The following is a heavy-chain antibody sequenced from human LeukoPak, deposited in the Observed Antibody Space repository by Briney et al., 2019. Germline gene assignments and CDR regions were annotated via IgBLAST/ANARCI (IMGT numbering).Heavy chain of an antibody. CDR1: XXTXSSYG. CDR2: ISYDGSNK. Sequence: LXXAASXXTXSSYGXXWXRQAPGKGXXWVAVISYDGSNKYYADSVKGRFTISRDNSKNTLYLQMNSLRAEDTAVYYCAHLGSSTSWQGVWGQGALVTVSS. D-gene: IGHD2-2*01. V-gene: IGHV3-30*03. CDR3: AHLGSSTSWQGV. J-gene: IGHJ4*02.